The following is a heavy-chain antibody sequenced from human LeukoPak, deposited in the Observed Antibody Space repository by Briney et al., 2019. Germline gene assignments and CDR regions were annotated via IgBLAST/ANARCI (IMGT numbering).Heavy chain of an antibody. CDR3: ARDRYRYYFDY. CDR2: IRSTSDYI. Sequence: GGFLRLSCAASGFTFSSYSMNWVRQAPGKGLEWVSSIRSTSDYIYYADSVKGRFTISRDNTKNSLYLQMNSLRAEDTAVYYCARDRYRYYFDYWGQGTLVTVSS. V-gene: IGHV3-21*01. CDR1: GFTFSSYS. J-gene: IGHJ4*02. D-gene: IGHD3-16*02.